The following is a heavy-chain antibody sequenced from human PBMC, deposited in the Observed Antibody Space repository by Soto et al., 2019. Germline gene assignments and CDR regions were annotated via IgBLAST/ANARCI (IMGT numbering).Heavy chain of an antibody. CDR1: GGTFSSYA. Sequence: QVQLVQSGAEVKKPGSSVKVSCKASGGTFSSYAISWVRQAPGQGLEWMGGIIPIFGTANYAQKFQGRVTITADESTSTAYMELSSLRSEDTAVYYCARFGVVPAEDYYYYYGMAVWGQGTTVTVSS. J-gene: IGHJ6*02. CDR3: ARFGVVPAEDYYYYYGMAV. D-gene: IGHD2-2*01. CDR2: IIPIFGTA. V-gene: IGHV1-69*01.